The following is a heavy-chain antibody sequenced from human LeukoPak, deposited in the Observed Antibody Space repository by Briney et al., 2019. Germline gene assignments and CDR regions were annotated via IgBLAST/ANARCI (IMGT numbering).Heavy chain of an antibody. CDR1: GYTFINFA. J-gene: IGHJ4*02. V-gene: IGHV7-4-1*02. Sequence: ASVKVSCKASGYTFINFAMNWVRQAPGQGLEWMGWINTNTGNPTYAQGFTGRFVFSLDTSVSTAYLQISSLKAEDTAVYYCARADVDTAMVTWDYWGQGTLVTVSS. CDR2: INTNTGNP. D-gene: IGHD5-18*01. CDR3: ARADVDTAMVTWDY.